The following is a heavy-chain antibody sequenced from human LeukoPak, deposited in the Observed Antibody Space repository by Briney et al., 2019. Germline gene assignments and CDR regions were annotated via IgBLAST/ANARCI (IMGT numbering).Heavy chain of an antibody. Sequence: PGGSLRLSCAASGFTFSSYAMHWVRQAPGKGLEWVAVISYDGSNKYSADSVKGRFTISRDNSKNTLYLQMNSLRAEDTAVYYCARDRIQLWLSLGGPPINWGQGTLVTVSS. V-gene: IGHV3-30-3*01. J-gene: IGHJ4*02. CDR3: ARDRIQLWLSLGGPPIN. CDR1: GFTFSSYA. CDR2: ISYDGSNK. D-gene: IGHD5-18*01.